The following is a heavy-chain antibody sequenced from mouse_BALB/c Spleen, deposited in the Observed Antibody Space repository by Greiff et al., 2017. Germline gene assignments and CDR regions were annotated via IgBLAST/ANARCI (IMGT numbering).Heavy chain of an antibody. J-gene: IGHJ3*01. D-gene: IGHD2-1*01. CDR2: IYPGDGDT. CDR3: ARTNYGNYAWFAY. V-gene: IGHV1-87*01. CDR1: GYTFTSYW. Sequence: VQLQQSGAELARPGASVKLSCKASGYTFTSYWMQWVKQRPGQGLEWIGAIYPGDGDTRYTQKFKGKATLTADKSSSTAYMQLSSLASEDSAVYYCARTNYGNYAWFAYWGQGTLVTVSA.